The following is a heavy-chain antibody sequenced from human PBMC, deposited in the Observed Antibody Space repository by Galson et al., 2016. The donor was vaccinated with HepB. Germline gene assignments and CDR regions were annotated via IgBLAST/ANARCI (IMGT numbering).Heavy chain of an antibody. CDR2: ISAGGGST. J-gene: IGHJ4*02. CDR1: GFTFSAHA. Sequence: SLRLSCAASGFTFSAHAMSWVRQAPGKGLEWVSGISAGGGSTYFADSVRGRCTISRDNSKNTVYLQMNSLRAEDTAVYYCAKDPVVGPTYHHDYWGQGTLVTVSS. CDR3: AKDPVVGPTYHHDY. D-gene: IGHD1-26*01. V-gene: IGHV3-23*01.